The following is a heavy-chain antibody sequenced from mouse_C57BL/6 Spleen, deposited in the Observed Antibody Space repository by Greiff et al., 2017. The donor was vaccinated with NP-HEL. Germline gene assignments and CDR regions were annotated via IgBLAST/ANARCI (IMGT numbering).Heavy chain of an antibody. CDR2: IFPGTGIT. CDR3: ARGGLRRGVDY. D-gene: IGHD2-4*01. Sequence: QVQLQQSGPELVKPGSSVKISCKASGYTFTDYYINWVKQRPGQGLEWIGWIFPGTGITYYNEKFKGKATLTVDKSSSTAYMLLSSLTSEDSAVYFGARGGLRRGVDYWGQGTTLTVSS. J-gene: IGHJ2*01. CDR1: GYTFTDYY. V-gene: IGHV1-75*01.